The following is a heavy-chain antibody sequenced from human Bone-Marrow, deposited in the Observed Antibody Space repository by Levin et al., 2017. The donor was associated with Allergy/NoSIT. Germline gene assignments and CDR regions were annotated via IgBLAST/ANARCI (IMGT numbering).Heavy chain of an antibody. CDR2: IYSGGST. D-gene: IGHD6-13*01. J-gene: IGHJ4*02. CDR1: GFTVGNNY. CDR3: ARDPPGVAAAGSGY. Sequence: GGSLRLSCAVSGFTVGNNYMSWVRQAPGKGLEWVSLIYSGGSTYYADSVKGRFTISRDSSKNTLYLQMNNLRVEDMAVYYCARDPPGVAAAGSGYWGQGTLVTVSS. V-gene: IGHV3-66*01.